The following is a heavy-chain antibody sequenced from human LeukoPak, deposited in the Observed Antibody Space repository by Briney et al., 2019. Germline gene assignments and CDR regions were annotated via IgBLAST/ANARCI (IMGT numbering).Heavy chain of an antibody. CDR2: IYSCYSDT. D-gene: IGHD6-19*01. Sequence: GESLKISCKGSGYSFTCYWIGWVRQMPGKGLEWMGIIYSCYSDTRHSPSFQGQVTISADKSISTAYLQWSSLKASDTAMYYCARSPPGYSSGWYPSFVDYWGQGTLVTASS. CDR1: GYSFTCYW. CDR3: ARSPPGYSSGWYPSFVDY. V-gene: IGHV5-51*01. J-gene: IGHJ4*02.